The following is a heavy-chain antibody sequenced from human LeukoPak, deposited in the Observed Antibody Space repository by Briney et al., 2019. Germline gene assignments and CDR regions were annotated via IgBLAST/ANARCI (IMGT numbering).Heavy chain of an antibody. CDR1: GGSISGGSYY. V-gene: IGHV4-61*02. D-gene: IGHD1-26*01. Sequence: PSQTLSLTCTVSGGSISGGSYYWSWIRQPAGKGLECIGRIYTSGSTNYNPSLKSRVTISVDTSKNQFSLKLSSVTAADTAVYYCARLKTVGATVYWGQGTLVTVSS. CDR3: ARLKTVGATVY. J-gene: IGHJ4*02. CDR2: IYTSGST.